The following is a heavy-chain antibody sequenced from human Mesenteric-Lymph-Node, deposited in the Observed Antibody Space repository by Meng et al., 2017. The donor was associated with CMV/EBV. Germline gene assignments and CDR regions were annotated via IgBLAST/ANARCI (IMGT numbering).Heavy chain of an antibody. Sequence: GESLKISCAASGFTFNSYVITWVRQAPGKGLEWVSSISSSSSYIYYADSVKGRFTISRDNAKNSPYLQMNSLRAEDTAVYYCARDAYDFWSGYPYYYYCMDVWGQGTTVTVSS. J-gene: IGHJ6*02. CDR3: ARDAYDFWSGYPYYYYCMDV. D-gene: IGHD3-3*01. CDR1: GFTFNSYV. CDR2: ISSSSSYI. V-gene: IGHV3-21*01.